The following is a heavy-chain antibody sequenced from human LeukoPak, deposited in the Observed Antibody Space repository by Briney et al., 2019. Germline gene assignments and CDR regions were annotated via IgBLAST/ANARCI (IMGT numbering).Heavy chain of an antibody. CDR2: ISGSGYST. D-gene: IGHD5-12*01. CDR1: GFTFSSYA. J-gene: IGHJ4*02. V-gene: IGHV3-23*01. CDR3: AKEAGYSGYGYPDY. Sequence: PGGSLRLSCAASGFTFSSYAMSWVRQAPGKGLDWVSAISGSGYSTYYADSVKGRFTISRDNSKNTLYLQMNSLRAEDTAVYYCAKEAGYSGYGYPDYWGQGTLVTVSS.